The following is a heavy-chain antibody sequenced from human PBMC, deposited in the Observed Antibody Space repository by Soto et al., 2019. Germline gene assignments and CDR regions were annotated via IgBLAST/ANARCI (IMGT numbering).Heavy chain of an antibody. Sequence: PGGSLRLSCTASGFTFGDYAMSWFRQAPGKGLEWVGFIRSEAYGGTTECAASVKGRFTISRDDSKSIAYLQMNSLKTEDTAVYYCTRDESSSWYRLYGMDVWGQGTTVTVSS. CDR1: GFTFGDYA. CDR2: IRSEAYGGTT. V-gene: IGHV3-49*03. J-gene: IGHJ6*02. D-gene: IGHD6-13*01. CDR3: TRDESSSWYRLYGMDV.